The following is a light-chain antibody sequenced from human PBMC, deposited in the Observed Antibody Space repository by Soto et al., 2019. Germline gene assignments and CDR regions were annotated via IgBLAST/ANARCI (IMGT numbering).Light chain of an antibody. CDR1: QSVSSN. Sequence: EIVMTQSPATLSVSPGERATLSCRASQSVSSNLAWYQQKPGQAPRLLIYGASTRATGIPARFSGSGSGTEFTLTLSSLQSEDFAVYYCQQYNNWPPWTFGQGTKGEIK. CDR3: QQYNNWPPWT. J-gene: IGKJ1*01. CDR2: GAS. V-gene: IGKV3-15*01.